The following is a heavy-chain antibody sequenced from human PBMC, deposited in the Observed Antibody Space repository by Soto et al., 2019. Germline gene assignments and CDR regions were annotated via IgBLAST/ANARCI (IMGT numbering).Heavy chain of an antibody. CDR1: GGTFSSYA. CDR3: ARHSGSYSDSAEYFQH. Sequence: QVQLVQSGAEVKKPGSSVKVSCKASGGTFSSYAISWVRQAPGQGLEWMGGIIPIFGTANYAQKFQGRVTITADESTSTAYRELSSLRSEDTAVYYCARHSGSYSDSAEYFQHWGQGTLVTVSS. V-gene: IGHV1-69*12. CDR2: IIPIFGTA. J-gene: IGHJ1*01. D-gene: IGHD1-26*01.